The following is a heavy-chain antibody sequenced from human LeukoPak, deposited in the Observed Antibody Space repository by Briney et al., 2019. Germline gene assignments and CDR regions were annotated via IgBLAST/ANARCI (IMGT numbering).Heavy chain of an antibody. CDR2: MYYSGST. CDR1: GVSISSSGYY. D-gene: IGHD6-19*01. J-gene: IGHJ4*02. Sequence: SETLSLTCTVSGVSISSSGYYWGWIRQPPGKGLEWIGSMYYSGSTYYNPSLKSRATISVDTSKNQFSLKLSSVTAADTAVYYCARGWATWLVPYYFDYWGQGTLVTVSS. CDR3: ARGWATWLVPYYFDY. V-gene: IGHV4-39*07.